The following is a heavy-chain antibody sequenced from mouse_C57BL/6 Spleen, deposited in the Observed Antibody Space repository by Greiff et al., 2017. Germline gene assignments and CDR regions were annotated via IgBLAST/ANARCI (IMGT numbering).Heavy chain of an antibody. V-gene: IGHV1-50*01. Sequence: VQLQQPGAELVKPGASVKLSCKASGYTFTSYWMQWVKQRPGQGLEWIGEIDPSDSYTNYNQKFKGKATLTVDTSSSTAYMQLSSLTSEDSAVYYCARPHYYGSSYPYYWGQGTTLTVSS. J-gene: IGHJ2*01. D-gene: IGHD1-1*01. CDR1: GYTFTSYW. CDR2: IDPSDSYT. CDR3: ARPHYYGSSYPYY.